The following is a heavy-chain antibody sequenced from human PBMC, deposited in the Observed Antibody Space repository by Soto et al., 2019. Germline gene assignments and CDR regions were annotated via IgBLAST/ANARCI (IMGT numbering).Heavy chain of an antibody. V-gene: IGHV3-74*01. CDR2: IQSDGSST. D-gene: IGHD3-3*01. CDR1: GFTLSTYW. Sequence: GGSLRLSCTASGFTLSTYWMHWVRQAPGKGLVWVSRIQSDGSSTNYADSVKGRFTISRDNAKNTLYLQMNSLRAEDTSLYYCARVSKSTPFGAEGMDVWGQGTTVTVSS. CDR3: ARVSKSTPFGAEGMDV. J-gene: IGHJ6*02.